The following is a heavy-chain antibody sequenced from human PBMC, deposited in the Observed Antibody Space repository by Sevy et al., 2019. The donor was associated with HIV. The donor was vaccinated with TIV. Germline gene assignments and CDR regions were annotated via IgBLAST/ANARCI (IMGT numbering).Heavy chain of an antibody. Sequence: GGYLRLSCAASGFTFSSFSMNWVRQAPGKGLEWVSSISSSSSYISYADSVKGRFTISRDNAKNSLYLQMNSLRAEDTAVYYCARDDIVVVPAAISRYYYYYGMDVWGQGTTVTVSS. D-gene: IGHD2-2*02. V-gene: IGHV3-21*01. CDR1: GFTFSSFS. CDR3: ARDDIVVVPAAISRYYYYYGMDV. J-gene: IGHJ6*02. CDR2: ISSSSSYI.